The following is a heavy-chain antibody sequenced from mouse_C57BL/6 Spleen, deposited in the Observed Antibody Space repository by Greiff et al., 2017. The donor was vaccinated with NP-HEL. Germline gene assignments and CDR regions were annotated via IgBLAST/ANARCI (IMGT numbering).Heavy chain of an antibody. CDR2: ISYDGSN. CDR3: ARDYYGSSYSFDY. V-gene: IGHV3-6*01. CDR1: GYSITSGYY. Sequence: EVKLVESGPGLVKPSQSLSLTCSVTGYSITSGYYWNWIRQFPGNKLEWMGYISYDGSNNYNPSLKNRISITRDTSKNQFFLKLNSVTTEDTATYYCARDYYGSSYSFDYWGQGTTLTVSS. J-gene: IGHJ2*01. D-gene: IGHD1-1*01.